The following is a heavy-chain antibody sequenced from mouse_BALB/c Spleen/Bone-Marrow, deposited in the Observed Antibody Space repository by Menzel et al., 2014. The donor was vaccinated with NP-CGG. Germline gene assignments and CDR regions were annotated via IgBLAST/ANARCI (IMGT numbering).Heavy chain of an antibody. CDR1: GFTFSDYY. J-gene: IGHJ1*01. V-gene: IGHV5-4*02. Sequence: EVHLVESGGGLMKPGGSLKLSCAASGFTFSDYYMYWVRQTPEKRLEWVATISNGGSYTYYPDSVKGRFTISRDNAKNNLYLQMSSLKSEDTATYYCARDSLYYYGSSYGYFDVWGAGTTVTVSS. D-gene: IGHD1-1*01. CDR3: ARDSLYYYGSSYGYFDV. CDR2: ISNGGSYT.